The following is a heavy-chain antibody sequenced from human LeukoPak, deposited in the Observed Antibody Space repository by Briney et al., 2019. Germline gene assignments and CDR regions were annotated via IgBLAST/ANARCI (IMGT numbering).Heavy chain of an antibody. CDR2: IYYTGST. D-gene: IGHD3-22*01. CDR1: NYSISHGYY. CDR3: AKPYYSDTSGYYAAFDM. J-gene: IGHJ3*02. Sequence: PSETLSLTCAVSNYSISHGYYWGWVRQPPGKGLEWIGSIYYTGSTYYNPSLKSRVTMSMDTSKNRFSLMLTSVTVADTAVYYCAKPYYSDTSGYYAAFDMWGQGTMVTVAS. V-gene: IGHV4-38-2*01.